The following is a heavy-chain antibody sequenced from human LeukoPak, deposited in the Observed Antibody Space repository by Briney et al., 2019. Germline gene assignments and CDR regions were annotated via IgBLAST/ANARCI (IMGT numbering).Heavy chain of an antibody. CDR3: ASTPNGVAAIYFDY. CDR1: GGSISSSSYY. Sequence: SETLSLTCTVSGGSISSSSYYWGWIRQPPGKGLEWIGSIYYSGSTYYNPSLKSRVTISVDTSKNQFSLKLSSVTAADTAVYYCASTPNGVAAIYFDYWGQGTLVTVSS. CDR2: IYYSGST. V-gene: IGHV4-39*01. J-gene: IGHJ4*02. D-gene: IGHD2-15*01.